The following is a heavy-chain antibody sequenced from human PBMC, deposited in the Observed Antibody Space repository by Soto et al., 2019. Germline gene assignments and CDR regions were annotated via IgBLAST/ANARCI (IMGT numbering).Heavy chain of an antibody. V-gene: IGHV3-15*01. J-gene: IGHJ3*02. CDR2: IKSKTDGGTT. Sequence: PGGSLRLSCAASGFTFSNAWMSWVRQAPGKGLEWVGRIKSKTDGGTTDYAAPVKGRFTISRDDSKNTLYLQMNSLKTEDTAVYYCTTALMYYDTAFDIWGQGTMVTVSS. CDR3: TTALMYYDTAFDI. CDR1: GFTFSNAW. D-gene: IGHD3-9*01.